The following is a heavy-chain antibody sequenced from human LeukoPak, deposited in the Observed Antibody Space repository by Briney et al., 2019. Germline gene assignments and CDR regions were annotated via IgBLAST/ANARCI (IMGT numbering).Heavy chain of an antibody. CDR3: ARQSKVARTEDY. V-gene: IGHV4-34*01. J-gene: IGHJ4*02. CDR2: INHSGST. D-gene: IGHD6-19*01. Sequence: PSETLSLTCAVYGGSFSGYYLSWIRQPPGKGLEWIGEINHSGSTNYNPSLKSRVTISVDTCKNQFSLKLSSVTAAATAVYYCARQSKVARTEDYWGQGTLDTVSS. CDR1: GGSFSGYY.